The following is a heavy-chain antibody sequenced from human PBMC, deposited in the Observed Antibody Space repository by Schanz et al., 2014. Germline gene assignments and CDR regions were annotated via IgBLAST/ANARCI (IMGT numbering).Heavy chain of an antibody. CDR1: GYSFTPFP. CDR2: INAGTGNT. J-gene: IGHJ4*02. CDR3: ARSGSSYWYVFDY. Sequence: QVQLVQSWAEVKGPGASVKVSCKASGYSFTPFPIHWVRQAPGQRLEWMGWINAGTGNTEYSQKFQGRVTITRDTFASSAYMEGSSLSAEAASVYACARSGSSYWYVFDYWGQGTLVTVSS. D-gene: IGHD6-13*01. V-gene: IGHV1-3*01.